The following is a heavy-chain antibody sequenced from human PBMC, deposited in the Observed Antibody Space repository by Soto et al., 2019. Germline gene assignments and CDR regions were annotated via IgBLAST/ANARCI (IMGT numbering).Heavy chain of an antibody. CDR1: GDTFNFYT. CDR3: ATSFGSGSRAFAY. Sequence: SVKVSCKASGDTFNFYTINWVRQAPGLGLEWMGRFNPILSFSNSALKFQGRVTLTADKSTSTAYMVLSSLRSEDTAIYYCATSFGSGSRAFAYWGQGALVTVSS. J-gene: IGHJ4*02. CDR2: FNPILSFS. V-gene: IGHV1-69*02. D-gene: IGHD3-10*01.